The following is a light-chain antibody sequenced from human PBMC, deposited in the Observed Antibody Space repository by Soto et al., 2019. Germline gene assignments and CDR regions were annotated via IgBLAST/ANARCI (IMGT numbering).Light chain of an antibody. CDR1: SSNIGDNY. Sequence: QSVLTQPPSVSAAPGQTVTISCSGSSSNIGDNYVSWYQQFPGTAPKVLIYDNNERPSGIPDRFSGSKSGTSATLGITGLLTGDEADYYCGTWDGSLSAGVFGGGTKLTVL. J-gene: IGLJ2*01. V-gene: IGLV1-51*01. CDR3: GTWDGSLSAGV. CDR2: DNN.